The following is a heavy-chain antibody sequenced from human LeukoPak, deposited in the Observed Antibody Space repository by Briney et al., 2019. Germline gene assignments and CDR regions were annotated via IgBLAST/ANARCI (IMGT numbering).Heavy chain of an antibody. D-gene: IGHD3-10*01. CDR3: ARVLGNMVVDY. CDR1: GGSISSGGYY. J-gene: IGHJ4*02. CDR2: IYYSGST. V-gene: IGHV4-30-4*01. Sequence: SETLSLTCTVSGGSISSGGYYWSWIRQPPGKGLEWIGYIYYSGSTYYNPSLKSRVTISVDTSKNQFSLKLSSVTAADTAVYYCARVLGNMVVDYWGQGTLVTVSS.